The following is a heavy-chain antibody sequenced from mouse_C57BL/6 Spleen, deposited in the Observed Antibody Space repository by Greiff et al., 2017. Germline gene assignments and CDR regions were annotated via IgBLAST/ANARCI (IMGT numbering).Heavy chain of an antibody. Sequence: QVQLQQPGAELVKPGASVKLSCKASGYTFTSYWMHWVKQRPGQGLEWIGLINPNSGSTNYNEKFKSKATLTVDKSSSTAYMHLSSLTSEDAAVYSCARSGYCSSSLDYWGQGTTLTVSS. CDR2: INPNSGST. J-gene: IGHJ2*01. V-gene: IGHV1-64*01. D-gene: IGHD1-1*01. CDR3: ARSGYCSSSLDY. CDR1: GYTFTSYW.